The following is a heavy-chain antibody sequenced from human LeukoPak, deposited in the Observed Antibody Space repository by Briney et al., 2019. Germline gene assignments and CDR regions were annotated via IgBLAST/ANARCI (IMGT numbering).Heavy chain of an antibody. D-gene: IGHD1-26*01. J-gene: IGHJ4*02. Sequence: GGSLRLSCVVSGFTFSSYWMSWVRQAPGKGLEWVGNIKQDGSEKYYVDSVKGRFTMSRDNAKNSLYLQMNSLRAEDTAVYYCARVQWELRGVGSYFEYWGQGALVTVSS. CDR3: ARVQWELRGVGSYFEY. V-gene: IGHV3-7*01. CDR1: GFTFSSYW. CDR2: IKQDGSEK.